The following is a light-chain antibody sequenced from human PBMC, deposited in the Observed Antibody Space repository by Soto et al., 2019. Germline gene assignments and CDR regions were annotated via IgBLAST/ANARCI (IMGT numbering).Light chain of an antibody. CDR1: QNLGSGY. J-gene: IGKJ1*01. CDR2: AAS. CDR3: QQYDTSPRT. Sequence: EIVLTQSPSTLSLSPGERATLSCRASQNLGSGYLAWYQQKPGQAPRILIYAASSRATGIPDRFSGSGSGTDFTLSICRLEPEDFAVYYCQQYDTSPRTFCQGSKVDIK. V-gene: IGKV3-20*01.